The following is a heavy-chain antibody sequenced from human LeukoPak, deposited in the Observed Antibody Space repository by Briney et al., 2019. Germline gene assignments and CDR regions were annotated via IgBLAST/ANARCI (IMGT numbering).Heavy chain of an antibody. CDR3: ARAPIPYDRSRTDYRFDP. J-gene: IGHJ5*02. CDR2: IYYSGST. D-gene: IGHD3-22*01. Sequence: PSETLSLTCSVSGSSISSYYWSWIRQSPGKGLEWIGYIYYSGSTNYNPSLKSRVTISLDTSKSQFSLKLTSVTAADTAVYYCARAPIPYDRSRTDYRFDPWGQGTLVTVSS. V-gene: IGHV4-59*01. CDR1: GSSISSYY.